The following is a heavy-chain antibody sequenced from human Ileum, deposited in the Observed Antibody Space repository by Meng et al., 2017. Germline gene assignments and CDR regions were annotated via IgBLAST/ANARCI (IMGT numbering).Heavy chain of an antibody. J-gene: IGHJ4*02. CDR1: GGSISSSFY. Sequence: QVQARGPGLWVLSGILPLPCTVPGGSISSSFYLSWVRQSPGKVLEWIAQIYLAGSPNDNPSLESRVTISVDKSKNQFSLRLTSVTAADTAIFYCVRHGGKYFDSWGQGTLVTVSS. V-gene: IGHV4-4*02. CDR3: VRHGGKYFDS. D-gene: IGHD2-15*01. CDR2: IYLAGSP.